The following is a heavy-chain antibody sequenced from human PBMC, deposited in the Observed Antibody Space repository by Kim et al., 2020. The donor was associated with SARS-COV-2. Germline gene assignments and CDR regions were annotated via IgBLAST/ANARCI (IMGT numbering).Heavy chain of an antibody. D-gene: IGHD3-9*01. CDR1: GYSFTSYW. Sequence: GESLKISCKGSGYSFTSYWIGWVRQMPGKGLEWMGIIYPGDSDTRYSPSFQGQVTISADKSISTAYLQWSSLKASDTAMYYCARQWLDYDILTGYPYGMDVWGQGTTVTVSS. V-gene: IGHV5-51*01. CDR2: IYPGDSDT. J-gene: IGHJ6*02. CDR3: ARQWLDYDILTGYPYGMDV.